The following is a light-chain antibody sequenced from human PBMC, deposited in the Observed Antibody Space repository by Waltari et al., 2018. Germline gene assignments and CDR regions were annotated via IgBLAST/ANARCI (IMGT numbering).Light chain of an antibody. CDR1: NRDIGLYDY. J-gene: IGLJ1*01. CDR3: SSYTATDTYV. CDR2: DVS. Sequence: SALTQPASMSGYPGQSITISCTGTNRDIGLYDYASWDQQHPGKAPKLIISDVSKRPSGVPARFSGSVSGYTASLTISGLQAEDEADYYCSSYTATDTYVFGSGTTVIVL. V-gene: IGLV2-14*03.